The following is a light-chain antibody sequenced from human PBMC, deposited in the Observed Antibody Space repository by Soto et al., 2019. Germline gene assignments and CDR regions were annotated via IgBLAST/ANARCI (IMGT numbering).Light chain of an antibody. CDR1: QSVSNY. J-gene: IGKJ1*01. CDR2: TAS. Sequence: EIVMTQSPATLSVSPGESATLSCRASQSVSNYLAWYQQKPGQAPRLLIYTASTRAAGIPARFGGSGSGTEFTLTISSLQSEDFAVHFCQQYNYWPPTFGQGTKVDIK. CDR3: QQYNYWPPT. V-gene: IGKV3-15*01.